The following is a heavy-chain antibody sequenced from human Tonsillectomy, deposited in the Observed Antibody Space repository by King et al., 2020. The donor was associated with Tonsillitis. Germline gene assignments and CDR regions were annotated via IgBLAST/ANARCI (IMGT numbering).Heavy chain of an antibody. V-gene: IGHV3-13*01. J-gene: IGHJ6*02. CDR2: IGTAGDT. CDR3: ARYYGDHEDYGPDV. D-gene: IGHD4-17*01. Sequence: VQLVESGGGLVQPGGSLRLSCAASGFTFRSYDMHWVRQATGKGLEWVSAIGTAGDTYYPGSVKGRFTISRENAKNSLYLQMNSLRAGDTAVYYCARYYGDHEDYGPDVWGQGTTVTVSS. CDR1: GFTFRSYD.